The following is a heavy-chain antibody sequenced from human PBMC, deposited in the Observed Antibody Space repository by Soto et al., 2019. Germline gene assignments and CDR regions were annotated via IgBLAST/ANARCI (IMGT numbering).Heavy chain of an antibody. CDR3: AHSPVEQWLVLSSWFDP. CDR2: IYWNDDK. CDR1: GFSLSTSGVG. J-gene: IGHJ5*02. D-gene: IGHD6-19*01. Sequence: SGPTLVNPTQTLTLTCTFSGFSLSTSGVGVGWIRQPPGKALEWLALIYWNDDKRYSPSLKSRLTITKDTSKNQVVLTMTNMDPVDTATYYCAHSPVEQWLVLSSWFDPWGQGTLVTVSS. V-gene: IGHV2-5*01.